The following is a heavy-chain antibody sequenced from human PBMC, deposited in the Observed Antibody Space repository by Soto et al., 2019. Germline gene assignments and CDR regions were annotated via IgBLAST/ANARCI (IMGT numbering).Heavy chain of an antibody. CDR2: INHSGST. D-gene: IGHD2-15*01. J-gene: IGHJ4*02. CDR1: GGSFSGYY. V-gene: IGHV4-34*01. CDR3: ARGLAASFDY. Sequence: QVQLPQWGAGLLKPSETLSLTCAVYGGSFSGYYWSWIRQPPGKGLEWIGEINHSGSTNYNPSLKSRVTISVDTSKNQFSLKLSSVTAADTAVYYCARGLAASFDYWGQGTLVTVSS.